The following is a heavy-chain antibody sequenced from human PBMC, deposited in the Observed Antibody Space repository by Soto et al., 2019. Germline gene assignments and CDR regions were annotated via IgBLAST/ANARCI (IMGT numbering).Heavy chain of an antibody. CDR2: IWYDGINK. V-gene: IGHV3-33*01. J-gene: IGHJ4*02. CDR1: GFTFNKHG. Sequence: QVQLVESGGGVAQPGTSLRLSCVASGFTFNKHGLQWVRQAPGKGLEWVAVIWYDGINKYYAESVKGRFTVSRDNSKDTLYQQMDSLRPEDTAVYYCARIYRGWTFIDYWGQGTLVTVSS. D-gene: IGHD4-4*01. CDR3: ARIYRGWTFIDY.